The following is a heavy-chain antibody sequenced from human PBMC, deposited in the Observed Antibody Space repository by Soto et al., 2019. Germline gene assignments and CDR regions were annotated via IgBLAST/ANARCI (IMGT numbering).Heavy chain of an antibody. CDR2: IIPIFGTA. J-gene: IGHJ3*02. CDR3: AREDITYYYDSSGFDAFDI. CDR1: GGRFGSYS. Sequence: PVEVSCEASGGRFGSYSISWVRQEPGQGLECMGGIIPIFGTAKYAQKFQGRVTITADESTSTAYMELSSLRSEDTAVYYCAREDITYYYDSSGFDAFDIWGQGTMVTVS. V-gene: IGHV1-69*01. D-gene: IGHD3-22*01.